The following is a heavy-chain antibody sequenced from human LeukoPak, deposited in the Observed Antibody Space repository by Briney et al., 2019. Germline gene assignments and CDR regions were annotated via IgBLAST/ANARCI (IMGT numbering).Heavy chain of an antibody. D-gene: IGHD4-17*01. CDR3: AREMETTGDAFDI. CDR1: GFTFSSYE. J-gene: IGHJ3*02. V-gene: IGHV3-48*03. Sequence: PGGSLRLSCAASGFTFSSYEMNWVRQAPGKGLEWVSYISSSGSTIYYADSVKGRFTISRDNAKNSLYLQMNSLRAEDTAVYYCAREMETTGDAFDIWGQGTMFTVSS. CDR2: ISSSGSTI.